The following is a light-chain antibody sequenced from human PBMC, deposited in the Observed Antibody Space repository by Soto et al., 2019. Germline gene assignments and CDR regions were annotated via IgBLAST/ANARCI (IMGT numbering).Light chain of an antibody. CDR2: DVS. J-gene: IGLJ1*01. V-gene: IGLV2-14*01. CDR3: GSYTTSSNFV. Sequence: QSALTQPASVSGSPGQSITISCTGTSSDVGAYNYVSWYQQHPGKAPKLMIYDVSNRPSGVSNRFSGSKSCNTASLTISGLQSEDEADYYCGSYTTSSNFVFGTGTKVTVL. CDR1: SSDVGAYNY.